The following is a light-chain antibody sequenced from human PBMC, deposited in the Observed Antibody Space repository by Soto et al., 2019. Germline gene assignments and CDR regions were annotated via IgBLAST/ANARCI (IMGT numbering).Light chain of an antibody. Sequence: QSALTQPPSASGSPGQSVTISCTGTSSDVGGYNFVSWYQQHPGKAPKLIIYEVNKRPSGVPDRFSASKSGNTASLTVSGLQAEDEADYYCSSYAGTNNRYVFGTGTQLTVL. CDR2: EVN. V-gene: IGLV2-8*01. CDR1: SSDVGGYNF. J-gene: IGLJ1*01. CDR3: SSYAGTNNRYV.